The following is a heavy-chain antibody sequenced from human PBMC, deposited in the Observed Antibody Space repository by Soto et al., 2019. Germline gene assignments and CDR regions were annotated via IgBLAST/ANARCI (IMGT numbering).Heavy chain of an antibody. CDR1: GGSISSYY. D-gene: IGHD6-19*01. CDR2: IYYSGCT. J-gene: IGHJ3*02. V-gene: IGHV4-59*01. CDR3: ARQQWLVLNAFDI. Sequence: PSETLSLTCTVSGGSISSYYWSWIRQPPGKGLEWIGYIYYSGCTNYNPSLKSRVTISVETSKNQFSLKLSSVTAADTAVYYCARQQWLVLNAFDIWGQGTMVTVSS.